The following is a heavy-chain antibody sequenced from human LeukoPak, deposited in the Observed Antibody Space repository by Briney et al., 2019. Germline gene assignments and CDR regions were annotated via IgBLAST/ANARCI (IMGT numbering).Heavy chain of an antibody. CDR3: ARGSACSGGSCYLEYFQH. Sequence: GASVKVSCKASGGTFSGYAISWARRAPGQGLEWMGRIIPILGIANYAQKFQGRVTITADKSTSTAYMELSSLRSEDTAVYYCARGSACSGGSCYLEYFQHWGQGTLVTVSS. D-gene: IGHD2-15*01. CDR2: IIPILGIA. CDR1: GGTFSGYA. J-gene: IGHJ1*01. V-gene: IGHV1-69*04.